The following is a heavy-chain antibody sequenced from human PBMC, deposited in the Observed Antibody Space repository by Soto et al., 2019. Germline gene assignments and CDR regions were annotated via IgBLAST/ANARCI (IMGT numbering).Heavy chain of an antibody. Sequence: GASVKVSCKASGYAFTGYYMHWVRQAPGQGLEWMGWINPNSGGTNYAQKFQGWVTMTRDTSISTAYMELSRLRSDDTAVYYCARAQLRVTRTYKNYYYYGMDVWGQGTTVTVSS. CDR3: ARAQLRVTRTYKNYYYYGMDV. CDR2: INPNSGGT. V-gene: IGHV1-2*04. CDR1: GYAFTGYY. D-gene: IGHD1-20*01. J-gene: IGHJ6*02.